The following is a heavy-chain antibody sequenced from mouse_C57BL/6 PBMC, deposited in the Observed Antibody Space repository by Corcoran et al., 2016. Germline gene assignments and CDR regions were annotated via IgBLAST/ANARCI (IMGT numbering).Heavy chain of an antibody. V-gene: IGHV9-3*01. CDR1: GYTFTTYG. CDR3: ARSRELGLYWYFDV. CDR2: INTYSGVP. J-gene: IGHJ1*03. Sequence: QIQLVQSGPELKKPGETVKISCKASGYTFTTYGMSWVKQAPGKGLKWMGWINTYSGVPTYADDFKGRFAFSLATSASTAYLQINNLKNEDTATYFCARSRELGLYWYFDVWGTGTTVTVSS. D-gene: IGHD4-1*01.